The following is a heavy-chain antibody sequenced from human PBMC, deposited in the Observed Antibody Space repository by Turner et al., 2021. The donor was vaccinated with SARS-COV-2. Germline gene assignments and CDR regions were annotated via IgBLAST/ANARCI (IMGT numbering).Heavy chain of an antibody. CDR1: GGTFNGYG. Sequence: QEQLVQSGAELKKPGSSVQVSCMAPGGTFNGYGISWLRQAPGQGPEWMGMITPIILKPSYAQNFQGRVTFTADESTNTAYMELSGLTSEDTAVYYCARQKGMILVKYYMDSWGQGTLVTVSS. CDR2: ITPIILKP. V-gene: IGHV1-69*18. J-gene: IGHJ4*02. D-gene: IGHD3-16*01. CDR3: ARQKGMILVKYYMDS.